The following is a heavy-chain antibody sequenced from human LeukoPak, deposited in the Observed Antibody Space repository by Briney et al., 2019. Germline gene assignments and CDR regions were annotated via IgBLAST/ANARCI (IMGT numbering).Heavy chain of an antibody. CDR2: SSNSGRMI. J-gene: IGHJ4*02. D-gene: IGHD6-19*01. CDR3: AREHLGVAAADY. Sequence: GGSLTLSCLASGFIFSEYYMSWIRQAAGKGQEGVSYSSNSGRMIHYADSLKGRFTICRDNAKNSVYLQMSSLRAEDTAVYYCAREHLGVAAADYWGQGTLVTVSS. V-gene: IGHV3-11*04. CDR1: GFIFSEYY.